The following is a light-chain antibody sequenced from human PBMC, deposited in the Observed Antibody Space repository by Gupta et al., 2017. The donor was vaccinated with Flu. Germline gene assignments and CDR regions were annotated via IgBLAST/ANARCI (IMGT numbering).Light chain of an antibody. J-gene: IGKJ4*01. Sequence: DIQMTQSPSFLSASVGDRVVITCRASQRINTFLNWYQHKPGKPPKLLISAASTLHSGVPSRFSGSGSGTDFTLTITGLQSEDFATYYCQQGYDLPRLSFGGGTKVEIK. CDR1: QRINTF. V-gene: IGKV1-39*01. CDR2: AAS. CDR3: QQGYDLPRLS.